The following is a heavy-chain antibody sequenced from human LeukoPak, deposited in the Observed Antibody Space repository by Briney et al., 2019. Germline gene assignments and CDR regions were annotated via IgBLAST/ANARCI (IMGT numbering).Heavy chain of an antibody. CDR1: GFPCSASA. CDR3: AKASNTLDY. J-gene: IGHJ4*02. V-gene: IGHV3-23*01. CDR2: ISNSGGNT. D-gene: IGHD2/OR15-2a*01. Sequence: PGGSLRLSCAAFGFPCSASAMSWVRQAPGKGLEWVSTISNSGGNTYYANSVRGRFTISRDNSKNTLFLQLNSLRAEDTAVYYCAKASNTLDYWGQGTLVTVSS.